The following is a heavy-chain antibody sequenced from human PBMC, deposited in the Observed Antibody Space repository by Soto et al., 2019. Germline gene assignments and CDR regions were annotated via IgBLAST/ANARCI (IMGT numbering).Heavy chain of an antibody. J-gene: IGHJ5*02. D-gene: IGHD2-15*01. CDR1: GGTFSSYT. V-gene: IGHV1-69*08. CDR2: IIPILGIA. Sequence: QVQLVQSGAEVKKPGSSVKVSCKASGGTFSSYTIIWVRQAPGQGLEWMGRIIPILGIANYAQKFQGRVTITADKSTSTAYMELSSLRSEDTAVYYCAREGGPDIVAPFDPWGQGTLVTVSS. CDR3: AREGGPDIVAPFDP.